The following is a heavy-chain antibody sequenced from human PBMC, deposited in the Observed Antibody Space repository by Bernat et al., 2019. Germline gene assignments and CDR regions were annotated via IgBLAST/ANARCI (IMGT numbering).Heavy chain of an antibody. CDR3: ARGVDGAFDI. J-gene: IGHJ3*02. Sequence: VQLVETGGGLIQPGGSLRLSCAASGPTVSSNHMSWVRQAPGKGLEWVSVIYSGGTQYADSVKGRFTISRDNSKNTLYLQMNSPRAEDTAVYYCARGVDGAFDIWGRGTTVTVSS. CDR2: IYSGGT. V-gene: IGHV3-53*05. CDR1: GPTVSSNH.